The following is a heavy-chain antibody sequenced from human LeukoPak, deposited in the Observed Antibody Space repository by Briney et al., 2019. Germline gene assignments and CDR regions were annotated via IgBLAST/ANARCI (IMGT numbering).Heavy chain of an antibody. Sequence: GGSLRLSCAASGFTFNDYYMSWIRQAPGKGLEWLSYINIGGTNTHYADSVKGRFTISRDNAKKSLDLEMNNLRAEDTAVYYCATDGAGFDTWGQGVLVTVSS. V-gene: IGHV3-11*01. CDR3: ATDGAGFDT. CDR2: INIGGTNT. J-gene: IGHJ5*02. CDR1: GFTFNDYY.